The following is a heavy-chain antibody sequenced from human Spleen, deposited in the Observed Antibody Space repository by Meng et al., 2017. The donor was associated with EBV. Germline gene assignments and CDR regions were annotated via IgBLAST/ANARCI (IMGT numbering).Heavy chain of an antibody. Sequence: QVQLLQYGSEMKKPGSSVKVSWQAPGGTFNTHAISWVRQAPGQGLEWMGGIIPIFGTSNYAQKFQGRVTITADESTRTAYMELSSLRSEDTAMYYCARASRDFWSGYYPHWGQGTLVTVSS. CDR3: ARASRDFWSGYYPH. V-gene: IGHV1-69*01. J-gene: IGHJ4*02. CDR2: IIPIFGTS. CDR1: GGTFNTHA. D-gene: IGHD3-3*01.